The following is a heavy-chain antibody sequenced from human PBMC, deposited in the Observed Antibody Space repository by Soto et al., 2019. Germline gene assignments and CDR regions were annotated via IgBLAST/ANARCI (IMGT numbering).Heavy chain of an antibody. Sequence: LSLTCSVSGASVSSGSFYWSWIRQPPGKGLEWIGFIYNNETFNYNPSLKSRVTLSVDPSKHQFSLKLSSVTAADTAVYYCARVPLRYSSSHNFDSWGQGALVTVS. CDR1: GASVSSGSFY. J-gene: IGHJ4*02. D-gene: IGHD6-19*01. V-gene: IGHV4-61*01. CDR2: IYNNETF. CDR3: ARVPLRYSSSHNFDS.